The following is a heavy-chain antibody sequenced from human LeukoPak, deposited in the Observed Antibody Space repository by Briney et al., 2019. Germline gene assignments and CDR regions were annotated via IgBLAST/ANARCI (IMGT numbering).Heavy chain of an antibody. CDR1: GFTFNNYA. J-gene: IGHJ5*01. CDR2: ISASGGTT. CDR3: AKEPREYCSSTSCPNWFDS. D-gene: IGHD2-2*01. Sequence: PGGSLRLSCAASGFTFNNYAMSWVRQAPGKGLEWVSAISASGGTTYYADSVKGRFTISRDNSENTLFLQMNSQRAEDTAVYYCAKEPREYCSSTSCPNWFDSWGQGTLVTVSS. V-gene: IGHV3-23*01.